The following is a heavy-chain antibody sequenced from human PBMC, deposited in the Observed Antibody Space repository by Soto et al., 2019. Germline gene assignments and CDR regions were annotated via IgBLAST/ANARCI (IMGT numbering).Heavy chain of an antibody. D-gene: IGHD4-17*01. CDR2: IWYDGSNK. CDR3: ARDPTTVTTSHLYYYYYMDV. V-gene: IGHV3-33*01. J-gene: IGHJ6*03. Sequence: QVQLVESGGGVVQPGRSLRLSCAASGFTFSSYGMHWVRQAPGKGLEWVAVIWYDGSNKYYADSVKGRFTISRDNSKNTLYLQMNSLRAEDTAVYYCARDPTTVTTSHLYYYYYMDVWGKGTTVTVSS. CDR1: GFTFSSYG.